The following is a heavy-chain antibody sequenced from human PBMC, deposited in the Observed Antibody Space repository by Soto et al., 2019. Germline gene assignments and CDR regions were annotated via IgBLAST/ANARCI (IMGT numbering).Heavy chain of an antibody. CDR1: GFTFSSYA. CDR2: ISSNGGST. CDR3: ARAESQLWFYFDY. V-gene: IGHV3-64*01. Sequence: GGSLRLSCAASGFTFSSYAMHWVRQAPGKGLEYVSAISSNGGSTYYANSVKGRFTISRDNSKNTLYLQMGSLRAEDMAVYYCARAESQLWFYFDYWGQGTLVTVSS. J-gene: IGHJ4*02. D-gene: IGHD5-18*01.